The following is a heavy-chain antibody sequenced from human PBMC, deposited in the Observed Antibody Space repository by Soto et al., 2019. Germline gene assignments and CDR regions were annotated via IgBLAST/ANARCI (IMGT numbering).Heavy chain of an antibody. D-gene: IGHD3-9*01. CDR2: ISSSSSYI. CDR1: GFTFSSYS. V-gene: IGHV3-21*01. CDR3: ARDDRGVYFVILTGYFPADAFDI. Sequence: EVQLVESGGGLVKPGGSLRLSCAASGFTFSSYSMNWVRQAPGKGLEWVSSISSSSSYIYYADSVKGRFTISRDNARNSLHLQMNSLGPEDTAVYYCARDDRGVYFVILTGYFPADAFDIWGQGTMVTVSS. J-gene: IGHJ3*02.